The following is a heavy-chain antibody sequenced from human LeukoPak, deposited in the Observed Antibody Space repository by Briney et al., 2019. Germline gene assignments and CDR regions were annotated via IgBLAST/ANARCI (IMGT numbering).Heavy chain of an antibody. Sequence: SVKVSCKASGCTFSSYAISWVRQAPGQGLEWMGGIIPIFGTANYAQKFQGRVTITADESTSTAYMELSSLRSEDTAVYYCARKVFFGYFDWSHFDYWGQGTLVTVSS. CDR1: GCTFSSYA. D-gene: IGHD3-9*01. J-gene: IGHJ4*02. CDR3: ARKVFFGYFDWSHFDY. V-gene: IGHV1-69*13. CDR2: IIPIFGTA.